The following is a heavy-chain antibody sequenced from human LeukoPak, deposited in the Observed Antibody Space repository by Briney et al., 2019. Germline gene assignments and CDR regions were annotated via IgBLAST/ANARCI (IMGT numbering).Heavy chain of an antibody. CDR3: ATVKGGSYPWGY. D-gene: IGHD1-26*01. CDR2: IKSKTDGGTT. CDR1: GFTFSNAW. Sequence: KPGGSLRLSCAASGFTFSNAWMSWVRQAPGKGLEWVGRIKSKTDGGTTDYAAPVKGRFTISRDDSKNTLYLQMHSLKTEDTAVYYCATVKGGSYPWGYWSQGTLVTVSS. V-gene: IGHV3-15*01. J-gene: IGHJ4*02.